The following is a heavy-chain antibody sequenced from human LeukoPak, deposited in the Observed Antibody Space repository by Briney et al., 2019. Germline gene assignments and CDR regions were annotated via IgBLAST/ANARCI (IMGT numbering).Heavy chain of an antibody. J-gene: IGHJ4*02. CDR2: IYYSGST. Sequence: SETLSLTCTVSGGSISSYYWSWIRQSPGKGLEWIGYIYYSGSTKYNPSLKSRVTISVDTSKNQFSLKLSSVTAADTAVYYCARSRIDSGGWYIFDYWGQGTRVTVSS. CDR3: ARSRIDSGGWYIFDY. D-gene: IGHD6-19*01. CDR1: GGSISSYY. V-gene: IGHV4-59*01.